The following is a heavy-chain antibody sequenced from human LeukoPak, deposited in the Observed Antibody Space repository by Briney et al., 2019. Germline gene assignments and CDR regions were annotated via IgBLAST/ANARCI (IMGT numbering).Heavy chain of an antibody. J-gene: IGHJ4*02. V-gene: IGHV1-46*01. CDR1: GYTFTNYY. CDR3: AREIGPRQLHLWGSAFDY. CDR2: INPSGGGT. D-gene: IGHD5-18*01. Sequence: GASVKVSCKASGYTFTNYYMHWVRQAPGQGLEWMGIINPSGGGTTYAQKFQGRLTMTRDTSTSTVYMELSSLRSEGSAVYYCAREIGPRQLHLWGSAFDYWGQGTLVTVSS.